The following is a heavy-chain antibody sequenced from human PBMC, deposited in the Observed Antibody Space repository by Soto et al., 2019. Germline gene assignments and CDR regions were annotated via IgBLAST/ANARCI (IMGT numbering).Heavy chain of an antibody. CDR1: GFTFRSSA. V-gene: IGHV3-23*01. CDR2: ISCCGGTT. Sequence: EVRLMGSGGGMVQPGGSLRLSCEASGFTFRSSAMGWVRQAPGKGLEWVSGISCCGGTTSYADSVRGRFIISRDDSQNTLYLEMNSLRGEDTARYYCAKADGQQWLLTHLESWGPVDLVTV. CDR3: AKADGQQWLLTHLES. D-gene: IGHD6-19*01. J-gene: IGHJ5*01.